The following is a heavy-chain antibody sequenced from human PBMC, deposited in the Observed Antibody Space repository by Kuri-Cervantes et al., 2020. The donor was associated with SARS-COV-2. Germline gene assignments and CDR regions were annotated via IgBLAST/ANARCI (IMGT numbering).Heavy chain of an antibody. CDR2: ISGSGSYI. V-gene: IGHV3-21*01. D-gene: IGHD3-16*01. Sequence: GGSLRLSCAASGFTFNNYAMTWVRQAPGKALEWVSSISGSGSYIYYADSVKGRFTISRDDAKNSLYLQMNSLRAEDTAVYYCASRRFRITHHWGQGTLVTVSS. J-gene: IGHJ5*02. CDR3: ASRRFRITHH. CDR1: GFTFNNYA.